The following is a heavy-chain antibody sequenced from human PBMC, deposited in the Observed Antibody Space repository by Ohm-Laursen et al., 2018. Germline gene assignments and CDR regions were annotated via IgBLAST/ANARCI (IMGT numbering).Heavy chain of an antibody. D-gene: IGHD2-2*02. CDR3: ARRIPLYGMDV. CDR2: IHYSRTSLI. V-gene: IGHV3-48*04. J-gene: IGHJ6*02. Sequence: SLRLSCAASGFTFSNAWMNWVRQASGKGLEWVANIHYSRTSLIYYADSVIGRFTISRDNAKNSLFLQMNSLRADDTAIYYCARRIPLYGMDVWGQGTTVTVSS. CDR1: GFTFSNAW.